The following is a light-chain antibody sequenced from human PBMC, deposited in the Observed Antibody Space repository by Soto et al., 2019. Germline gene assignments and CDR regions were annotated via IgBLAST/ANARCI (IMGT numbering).Light chain of an antibody. Sequence: DIQMTQSPSSLSASVGDRVTITCRASQSIDTYLNWYQHKLGKAPKLLIYAASSLQTGVPSRFSGSGSGTDFTLTISSLQPEDFATYFCQQSYTIPITFGQGTRLEIK. J-gene: IGKJ5*01. CDR2: AAS. CDR1: QSIDTY. CDR3: QQSYTIPIT. V-gene: IGKV1-39*01.